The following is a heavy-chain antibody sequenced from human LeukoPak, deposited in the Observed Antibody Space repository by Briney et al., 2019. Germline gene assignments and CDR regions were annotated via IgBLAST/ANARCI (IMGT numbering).Heavy chain of an antibody. Sequence: ASVKVSCKASGYTFTIYYIHWVRQAPGQGLEWMGLINPSGGSTNYAQKFQGRVTMTRDTSTSTVYMELSSLRSEDTAVYYCARGAYYDILTGSVSLLDAFDIWGQGTMVTVSS. D-gene: IGHD3-9*01. V-gene: IGHV1-46*01. CDR1: GYTFTIYY. J-gene: IGHJ3*02. CDR3: ARGAYYDILTGSVSLLDAFDI. CDR2: INPSGGST.